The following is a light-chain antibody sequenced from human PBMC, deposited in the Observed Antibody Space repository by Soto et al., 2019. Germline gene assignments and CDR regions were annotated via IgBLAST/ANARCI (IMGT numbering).Light chain of an antibody. CDR3: QQYNSYWT. CDR2: DAS. CDR1: QSISSW. V-gene: IGKV1-5*01. Sequence: DIQMTQSPSTXSASVGDRVTITCRASQSISSWLAWYQQKPGKAPKLLIYDASSLESGVPSRFSGSGSGTEFTLTISSLQPDDFATYYCQQYNSYWTFGQGTKVDIK. J-gene: IGKJ1*01.